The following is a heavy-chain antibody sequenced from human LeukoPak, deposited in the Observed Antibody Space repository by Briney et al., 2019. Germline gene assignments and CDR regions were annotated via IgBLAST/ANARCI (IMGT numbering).Heavy chain of an antibody. CDR3: ARGTSYGGNSN. D-gene: IGHD4-23*01. Sequence: ASVKVSCKASGYTFTGYYMHWVRQAPGQGLEWMGWINPNSGGTNYAQKFQGWVTMTRDTSTSTAYVELRSLRSDDTAVYYCARGTSYGGNSNWGQGTLVTVSS. CDR2: INPNSGGT. V-gene: IGHV1-2*04. J-gene: IGHJ4*02. CDR1: GYTFTGYY.